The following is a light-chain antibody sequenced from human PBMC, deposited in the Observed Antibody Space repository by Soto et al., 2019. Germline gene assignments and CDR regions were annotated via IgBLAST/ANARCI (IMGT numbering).Light chain of an antibody. CDR1: SSDVGGYNY. V-gene: IGLV2-11*01. Sequence: QSALTQPRSVSGSPGQSVTISCTGTSSDVGGYNYVSWYQQHPDKSPKLIIYDINKRPSGVPDRFSGSKSGNTASLTISGLPAEDEADYSCCAYAGSYTGVFGGGTKLTVL. J-gene: IGLJ2*01. CDR2: DIN. CDR3: CAYAGSYTGV.